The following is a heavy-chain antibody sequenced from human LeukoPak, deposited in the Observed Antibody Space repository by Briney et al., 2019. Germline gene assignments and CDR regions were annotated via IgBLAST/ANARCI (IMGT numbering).Heavy chain of an antibody. CDR3: ARRSYYCSGAYDT. Sequence: WETLSLTCTVSGGSLNSYYWGWIRQPPGKGLEWIGNVYHSGSAIYNPSLESRVTISVDRSKNQFSLNLSSVTAADTAVYYCARRSYYCSGAYDTWGQGTMFIVSS. J-gene: IGHJ3*01. D-gene: IGHD3-10*01. V-gene: IGHV4-59*08. CDR1: GGSLNSYY. CDR2: VYHSGSA.